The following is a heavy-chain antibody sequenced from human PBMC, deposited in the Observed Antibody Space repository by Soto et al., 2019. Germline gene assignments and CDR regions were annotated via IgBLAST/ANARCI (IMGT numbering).Heavy chain of an antibody. D-gene: IGHD3-22*01. J-gene: IGHJ3*02. CDR1: GGFISSYY. Sequence: SETLSLTCTVSGGFISSYYWSWIRQPPWKGLEWIGYIYYSGSTNYNPSLKSRVTISVDTSKNQFSLKLSSVTAADTAVYYCARDPYYYDSRGPGDAFDIWGQGTMVTVSS. CDR3: ARDPYYYDSRGPGDAFDI. CDR2: IYYSGST. V-gene: IGHV4-59*01.